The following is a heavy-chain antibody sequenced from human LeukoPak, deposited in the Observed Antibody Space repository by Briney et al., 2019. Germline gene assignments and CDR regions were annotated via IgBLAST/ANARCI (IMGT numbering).Heavy chain of an antibody. J-gene: IGHJ4*02. V-gene: IGHV3-30*03. CDR2: ISYDGSNK. CDR3: ARDQSLSIFGVASTQGGLID. CDR1: GFTFSSYG. Sequence: GGSLRLSCAASGFTFSSYGMHWVRQAPGKGLEWVAVISYDGSNKYYADSVRRRFTISRDNSKNTLYLQMNSLSAEDTAVYYCARDQSLSIFGVASTQGGLIDWGQGTLVTVSS. D-gene: IGHD3-3*01.